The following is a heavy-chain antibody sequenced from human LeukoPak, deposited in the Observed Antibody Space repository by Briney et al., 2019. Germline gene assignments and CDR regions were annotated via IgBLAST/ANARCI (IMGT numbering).Heavy chain of an antibody. Sequence: GGSLRLSCAASEFSFSKFSLNWVRQAPGKGLEWIAYISGRGGTRNYADSVKGRFTTSRDNAENSLFLQMNSLRAEDAAVYYCARDRVEDTAKIGKFYYYHMDVWGNGTTVTVSS. CDR2: ISGRGGTR. D-gene: IGHD5-18*01. V-gene: IGHV3-48*04. J-gene: IGHJ6*03. CDR1: EFSFSKFS. CDR3: ARDRVEDTAKIGKFYYYHMDV.